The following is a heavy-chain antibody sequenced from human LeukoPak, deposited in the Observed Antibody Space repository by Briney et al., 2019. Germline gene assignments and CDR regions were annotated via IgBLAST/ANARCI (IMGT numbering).Heavy chain of an antibody. CDR2: MNPNSGNT. CDR1: GYTFTSYD. Sequence: ASVKVSCKASGYTFTSYDINWVRQATGQGLEWMGWMNPNSGNTGYAQKFQGRVTITRNTSISTAYMELSSLRSEDTAVYYCARGCSSTSWGYYYYYMDVWGKGTTFTVSS. D-gene: IGHD2-2*01. J-gene: IGHJ6*03. CDR3: ARGCSSTSWGYYYYYMDV. V-gene: IGHV1-8*03.